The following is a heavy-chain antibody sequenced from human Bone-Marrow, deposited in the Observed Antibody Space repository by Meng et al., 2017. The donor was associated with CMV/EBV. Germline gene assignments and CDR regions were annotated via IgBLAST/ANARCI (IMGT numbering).Heavy chain of an antibody. CDR3: ARSLTESVVVPAAGFDP. CDR1: GGTFSSYA. J-gene: IGHJ5*02. CDR2: IIPIFGTA. Sequence: SVKVSCKASGGTFSSYAISWVRQAPGQGLEWVGGIIPIFGTANYAQKFQGRVTITTDESTSTAYMELSSLRSEDTAVYYCARSLTESVVVPAAGFDPWGQGTLVTVSS. D-gene: IGHD2-2*01. V-gene: IGHV1-69*05.